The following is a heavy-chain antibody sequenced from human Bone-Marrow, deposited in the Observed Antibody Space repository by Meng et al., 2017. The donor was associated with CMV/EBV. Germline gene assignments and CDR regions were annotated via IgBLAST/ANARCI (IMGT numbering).Heavy chain of an antibody. CDR1: FSISTNGVG. CDR3: AQRRWTSSGWYGNWFDP. Sequence: FSISTNGVGVGWIRQPPGEALEWLAIIYWDADKRYSPFLKNRLTITRDTSKNQVALSMTDMDPVDTATYYCAQRRWTSSGWYGNWFDPWGQGILVTVSS. D-gene: IGHD6-19*01. J-gene: IGHJ5*02. CDR2: IYWDADK. V-gene: IGHV2-5*02.